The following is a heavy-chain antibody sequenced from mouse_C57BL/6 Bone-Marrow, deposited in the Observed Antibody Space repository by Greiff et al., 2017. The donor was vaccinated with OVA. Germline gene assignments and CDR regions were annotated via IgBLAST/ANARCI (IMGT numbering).Heavy chain of an antibody. D-gene: IGHD1-1*01. Sequence: QVQLQQPGAELVRPGSSVKLSCKASGYTFTSYWMHWVKQRPIQGLEWIGNIDPSDSETHYNQKFKDKATLTVDKSSSTAYMQLSSLTSADSAVYYCARESAVVAKGSYAMDYWGQGTSVTVSS. J-gene: IGHJ4*01. CDR1: GYTFTSYW. CDR2: IDPSDSET. V-gene: IGHV1-52*01. CDR3: ARESAVVAKGSYAMDY.